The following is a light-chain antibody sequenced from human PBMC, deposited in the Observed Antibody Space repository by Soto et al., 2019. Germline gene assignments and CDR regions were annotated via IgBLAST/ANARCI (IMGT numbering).Light chain of an antibody. CDR3: QQYNSYWT. J-gene: IGKJ1*01. V-gene: IGKV1-5*03. CDR2: KAS. Sequence: DIPMTQSPSTLSAYVGDRVTITCRASQNVNNCLAWYQQKPGKAPKLLIHKASNLESGVPSRFSGSGSGTVFSLTISSLQPDDFATYYCQQYNSYWTFGQGTKVEIK. CDR1: QNVNNC.